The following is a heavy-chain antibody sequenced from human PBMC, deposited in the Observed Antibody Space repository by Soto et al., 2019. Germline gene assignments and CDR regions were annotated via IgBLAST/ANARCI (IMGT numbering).Heavy chain of an antibody. J-gene: IGHJ6*02. V-gene: IGHV1-2*04. Sequence: ASVKVSCKASGYTFTGYYMHWVRQAPGQGLEWMGWINPDSGGTNYAQKFQGWVTMTRDTSISTAYMELSRLRSDDTAVYYCARAYKWNYYYGMDVWDQGTTVTAP. CDR2: INPDSGGT. CDR3: ARAYKWNYYYGMDV. CDR1: GYTFTGYY. D-gene: IGHD1-20*01.